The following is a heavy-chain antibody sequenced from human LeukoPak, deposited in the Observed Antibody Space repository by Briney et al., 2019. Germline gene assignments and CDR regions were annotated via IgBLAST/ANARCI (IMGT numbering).Heavy chain of an antibody. CDR1: GGSFSGYY. J-gene: IGHJ6*03. CDR3: ARGKLAGSSSYYYYYYMDV. Sequence: SETLSLTCAVYGGSFSGYYWSWIRQPPGKGLEWIGEINHSGSTNYNPSHKSRVTISVDTSKNQFSLKLSSVTAADTAVYSCARGKLAGSSSYYYYYYMDVWGKGTTVTVSS. CDR2: INHSGST. D-gene: IGHD6-6*01. V-gene: IGHV4-34*01.